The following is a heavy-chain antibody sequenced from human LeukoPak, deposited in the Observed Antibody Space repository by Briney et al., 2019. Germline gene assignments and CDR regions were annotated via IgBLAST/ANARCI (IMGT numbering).Heavy chain of an antibody. CDR2: NDWDEDK. CDR3: ARMRTGDSGSYYFDY. Sequence: SGPALVKPTQTLTLTCTFSGFSLSTSGMCVSWIRQPPGKALEGLTRNDWDEDKYYTTSLKTRLTISNDTSKKQVVLTMTNMDPVDTATYYCARMRTGDSGSYYFDYWGQGTLVTVSS. D-gene: IGHD1-26*01. J-gene: IGHJ4*02. V-gene: IGHV2-70*11. CDR1: GFSLSTSGMC.